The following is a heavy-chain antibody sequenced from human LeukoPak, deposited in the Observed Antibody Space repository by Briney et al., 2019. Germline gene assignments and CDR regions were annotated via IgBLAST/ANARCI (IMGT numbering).Heavy chain of an antibody. CDR1: GGSFSGYY. CDR2: INHSGNT. Sequence: KPSETLSLTCAVYGGSFSGYYWSWIRQPPGKGLEWIGEINHSGNTNYNPSLKSRVTISVDTSKNQFSLKLSSVTAADTAVYYCARGLTSVTTFNWFDPWGQGTLVTVSS. J-gene: IGHJ5*02. V-gene: IGHV4-34*01. CDR3: ARGLTSVTTFNWFDP. D-gene: IGHD4-17*01.